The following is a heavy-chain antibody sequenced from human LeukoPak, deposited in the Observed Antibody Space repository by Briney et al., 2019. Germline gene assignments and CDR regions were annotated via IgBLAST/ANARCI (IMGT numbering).Heavy chain of an antibody. CDR2: IYNGGST. J-gene: IGHJ6*02. V-gene: IGHV3-66*01. Sequence: AGSLTLSCAASGFTVISNYLSWVRQPPGKGLEWVWVIYNGGSTNYDDSVKSRFTISRDNSKNTLYLQMNSLRAEDTAVYYCARYPTAYCGGDCYPYHYYGMDVWGQGTTVTVSS. CDR1: GFTVISNY. CDR3: ARYPTAYCGGDCYPYHYYGMDV. D-gene: IGHD2-21*02.